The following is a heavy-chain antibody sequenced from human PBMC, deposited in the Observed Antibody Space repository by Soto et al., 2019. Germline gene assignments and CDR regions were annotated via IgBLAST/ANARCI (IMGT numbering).Heavy chain of an antibody. Sequence: GGSLRLSCVASGFPFSSYAMSWVRQAPGKGLEWVSGISGSGGRTYYADSVKGRFTISRDNSNNTLSLQMHILRVEDTAVHFWAKGGSYSLFDIWGQGPMVTVPS. CDR3: AKGGSYSLFDI. CDR2: ISGSGGRT. D-gene: IGHD2-21*01. J-gene: IGHJ3*02. V-gene: IGHV3-23*01. CDR1: GFPFSSYA.